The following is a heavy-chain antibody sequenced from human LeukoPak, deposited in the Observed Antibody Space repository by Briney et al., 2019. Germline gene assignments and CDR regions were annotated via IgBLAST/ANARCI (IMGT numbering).Heavy chain of an antibody. CDR3: ARDGGYCSSTSCYVDP. J-gene: IGHJ5*02. CDR2: IYHSGST. V-gene: IGHV4-38-2*02. CDR1: GYSISSGYY. D-gene: IGHD2-2*01. Sequence: SETLSRTCTVSGYSISSGYYWGWIRQPPGKGLEWIGSIYHSGSTYYDPSLKSRVTISVDTSKNQFSLKLSSVTAADTAVYYCARDGGYCSSTSCYVDPWGQGTLVTVSS.